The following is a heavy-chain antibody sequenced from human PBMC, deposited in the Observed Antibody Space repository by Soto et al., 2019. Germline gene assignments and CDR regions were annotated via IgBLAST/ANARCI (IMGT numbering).Heavy chain of an antibody. CDR1: GFTFSNYA. CDR3: AKEYFRYSSSSPYYYDY. V-gene: IGHV3-23*01. CDR2: ISGSGGST. D-gene: IGHD6-6*01. J-gene: IGHJ4*02. Sequence: EVQLLESGGGLVQPGGSLRLSCAASGFTFSNYAMNWVRQAPGKGLEWVSAISGSGGSTYYADSVKGRFTISRDNSKNTLYLQVNSLRAEDTAGYYCAKEYFRYSSSSPYYYDYWGQGTLVTVSS.